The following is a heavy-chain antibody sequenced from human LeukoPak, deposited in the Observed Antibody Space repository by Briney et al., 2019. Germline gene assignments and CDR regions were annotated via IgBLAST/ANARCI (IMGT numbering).Heavy chain of an antibody. CDR1: GFTFSSYS. CDR3: ASRSFKGSLGDY. J-gene: IGHJ4*02. CDR2: ISSSSSYI. Sequence: PGGSLRLSCAASGFTFSSYSMNWVRQAPGKGLEWVSSISSSSSYIYYADSVKGRFTISRDNAKNSLYLQMNSLRAEDTAVYYCASRSFKGSLGDYWGQGTLVTVSS. V-gene: IGHV3-21*01. D-gene: IGHD6-13*01.